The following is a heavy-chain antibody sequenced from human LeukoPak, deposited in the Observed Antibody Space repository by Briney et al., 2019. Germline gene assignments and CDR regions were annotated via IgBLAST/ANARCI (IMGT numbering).Heavy chain of an antibody. CDR1: GYTFTSYY. V-gene: IGHV1-46*01. CDR2: INPSGGST. Sequence: ASVKVSCKASGYTFTSYYMHWVRQAPGQGLEWMGIINPSGGSTSYAQKFQGRVTMTRDTSTSTVYMELSSLRSEDTAVYYCARDLRYYYDSSGYYRPEYYFDYWGQGTLVTVSS. D-gene: IGHD3-22*01. J-gene: IGHJ4*02. CDR3: ARDLRYYYDSSGYYRPEYYFDY.